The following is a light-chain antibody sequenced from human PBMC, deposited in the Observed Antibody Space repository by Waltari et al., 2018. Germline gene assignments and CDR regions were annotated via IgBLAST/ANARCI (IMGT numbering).Light chain of an antibody. CDR1: QRPNQGY. CDR2: GAS. J-gene: IGKJ2*01. V-gene: IGKV3-20*01. Sequence: RGRQRPNQGYLGWEPQEPGQGPRVLNYGASSRAAGIPDRFSGSGSGTDFTLTITRLEPEDFAVYYCQQYGSSVLYTFGQGTKLEIK. CDR3: QQYGSSVLYT.